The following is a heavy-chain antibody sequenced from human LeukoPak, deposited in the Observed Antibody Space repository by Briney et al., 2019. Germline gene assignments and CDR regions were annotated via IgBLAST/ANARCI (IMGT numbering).Heavy chain of an antibody. CDR1: RFTFTNSW. V-gene: IGHV3-7*01. CDR3: ARDTDGSLDY. D-gene: IGHD1-26*01. J-gene: IGHJ4*02. CDR2: IKQDGSTK. Sequence: GGSLRLPCAASRFTFTNSWMAWVRQAPGKGLEWVANIKQDGSTKQYVDSLKRRFTISRDNPKNSLYLQMNSLRADDTAVYYCARDTDGSLDYWGQGIPVTVAS.